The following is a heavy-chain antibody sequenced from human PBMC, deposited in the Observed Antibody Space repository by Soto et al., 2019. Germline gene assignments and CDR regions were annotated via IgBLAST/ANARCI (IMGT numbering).Heavy chain of an antibody. J-gene: IGHJ5*02. V-gene: IGHV3-21*01. D-gene: IGHD3-10*01. CDR3: ARDYYGSGGYSPPGP. CDR1: GFTFSRYG. CDR2: IRRGGNYI. Sequence: GGRLRLSCXASGFTFSRYGLNWVRQAPGKGLECVASIRRGGNYIFYADSVKGRFTISRVDAQNSLYLQMNSLRAEDTAVYYCARDYYGSGGYSPPGPWGQGTLVTVSS.